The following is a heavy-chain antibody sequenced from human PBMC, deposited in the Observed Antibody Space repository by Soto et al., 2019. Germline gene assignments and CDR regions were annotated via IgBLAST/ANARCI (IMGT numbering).Heavy chain of an antibody. Sequence: PGGSLRLSWAASGFTFSSYAMHWVRQAPGKGLEWVAVIAYDGSNKYYADSVKGRFTISRDNSKNTLYLQMNSLRAEDTAVYYCARDRRFYWGQGTLVTVSS. J-gene: IGHJ4*02. CDR1: GFTFSSYA. CDR3: ARDRRFY. V-gene: IGHV3-30-3*01. CDR2: IAYDGSNK.